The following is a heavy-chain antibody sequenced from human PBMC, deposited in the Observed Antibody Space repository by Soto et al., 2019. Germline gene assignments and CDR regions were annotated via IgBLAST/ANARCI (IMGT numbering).Heavy chain of an antibody. V-gene: IGHV3-30-3*01. CDR3: ARDASIFYYENSGYYSGFLGV. D-gene: IGHD3-22*01. Sequence: QPGGSLRLSCSASGFTFSQYALRWVRQAPGKGLEWVALISHDGTSKFSADAVKGRFTISRDNSRSTLFLQMDSLRAEDTATYFCARDASIFYYENSGYYSGFLGVWGQGTPVTVSS. J-gene: IGHJ4*02. CDR2: ISHDGTSK. CDR1: GFTFSQYA.